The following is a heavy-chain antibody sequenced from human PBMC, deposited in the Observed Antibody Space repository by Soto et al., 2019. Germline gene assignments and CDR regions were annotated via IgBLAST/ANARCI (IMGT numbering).Heavy chain of an antibody. CDR1: GESISSGGYY. CDR3: ARAPSTPSSTHF. J-gene: IGHJ4*02. CDR2: IYDSESA. V-gene: IGHV4-31*03. D-gene: IGHD6-6*01. Sequence: SETLSLTCNVSGESISSGGYYWSWIRHHPRKGLEWIGYIYDSESAYYNPSLKSRVTISMDTSKNHFAMRLSSVTDADTAVYYFARAPSTPSSTHFWGRGTLVTVSS.